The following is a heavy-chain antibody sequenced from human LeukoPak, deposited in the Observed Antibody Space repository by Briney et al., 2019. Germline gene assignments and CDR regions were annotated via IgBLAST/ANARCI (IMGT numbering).Heavy chain of an antibody. CDR3: ARAWNFDY. CDR1: GYXFTNYW. CDR2: INPSDSDT. D-gene: IGHD1-1*01. V-gene: IGHV5-51*01. J-gene: IGHJ4*02. Sequence: GESLKISCNGSGYXFTNYWIAWVRQMPGRGLEWMVIINPSDSDTRYSPSFQGQVTISADKSISTAYLQWSGLKASDSAMYYCARAWNFDYWGQGTLVTVSS.